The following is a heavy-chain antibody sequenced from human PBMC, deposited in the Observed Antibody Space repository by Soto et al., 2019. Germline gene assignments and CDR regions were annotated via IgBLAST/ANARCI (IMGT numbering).Heavy chain of an antibody. D-gene: IGHD5-12*01. J-gene: IGHJ4*02. CDR1: GGTFSSYA. V-gene: IGHV1-69*13. CDR3: ARWLRGYSGYDYDY. Sequence: SVKVSCKASGGTFSSYAISWVRQAPGQGLEWMGGIIPIFGTANYAQRFQGRVTITADESTSTAYMELSSLRSEDTAVYYCARWLRGYSGYDYDYWGQGTLVTVSS. CDR2: IIPIFGTA.